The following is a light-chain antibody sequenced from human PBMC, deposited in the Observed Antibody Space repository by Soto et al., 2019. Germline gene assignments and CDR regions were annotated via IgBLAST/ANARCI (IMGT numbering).Light chain of an antibody. V-gene: IGKV1-5*03. CDR2: KAS. Sequence: DIQMTQSPSTLSASVGDRVTITCRASQSISSWLAWYQRKPGKAPKLLIYKASSLESGVPSRFSGSGSGTEFTLTIISLQPDDFATYYCQQYNSFWTFGQGTKVDIK. CDR3: QQYNSFWT. J-gene: IGKJ1*01. CDR1: QSISSW.